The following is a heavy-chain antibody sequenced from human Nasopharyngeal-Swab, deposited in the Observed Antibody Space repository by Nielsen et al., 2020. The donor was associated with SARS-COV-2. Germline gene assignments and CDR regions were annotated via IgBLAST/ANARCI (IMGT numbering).Heavy chain of an antibody. CDR3: ARVPGFWYFDL. CDR2: INHSGST. J-gene: IGHJ2*01. V-gene: IGHV4-34*01. D-gene: IGHD3-10*01. CDR1: GGSFSGYY. Sequence: SETLSLTCAVYGGSFSGYYWSWICQPPGKGLEWIGEINHSGSTNYNPSLKSRVTMSVDTSKNQFSLKLSSVTAADTAVYYCARVPGFWYFDLWGRGTLVTVSS.